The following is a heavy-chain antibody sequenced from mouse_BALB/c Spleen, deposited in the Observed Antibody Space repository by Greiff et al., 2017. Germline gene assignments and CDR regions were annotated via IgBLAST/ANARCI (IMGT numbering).Heavy chain of an antibody. J-gene: IGHJ3*01. Sequence: EVHLVESGGGLVQPGGSRKLSCAASGFTFSSFGMHWVRQAPEKGLEWVAYISSGSSTIYYADTVKGRFTISRDNPKNTLFLQMTSLRSEDTAMYYCARSDDYDRAWFAYWGQGTLVTVSA. V-gene: IGHV5-17*02. CDR2: ISSGSSTI. CDR3: ARSDDYDRAWFAY. CDR1: GFTFSSFG. D-gene: IGHD2-4*01.